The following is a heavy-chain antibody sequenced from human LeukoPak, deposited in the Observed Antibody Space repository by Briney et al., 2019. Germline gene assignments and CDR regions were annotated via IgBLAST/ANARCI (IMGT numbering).Heavy chain of an antibody. CDR2: IYPGDSDT. D-gene: IGHD2-8*02. J-gene: IGHJ4*02. V-gene: IGHV5-51*01. Sequence: GESLNLCCKSSGYSFTSYWIGWVPQMPGKDLEWMGIIYPGDSDTRYSPSFQGQVTISADKSISTAYLQWSSLKASDTAMYYCARCTGDQRYFDYRGQGTLVTVSS. CDR3: ARCTGDQRYFDY. CDR1: GYSFTSYW.